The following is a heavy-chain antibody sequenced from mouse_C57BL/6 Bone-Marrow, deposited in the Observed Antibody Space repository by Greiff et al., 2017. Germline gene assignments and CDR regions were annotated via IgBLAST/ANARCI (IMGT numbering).Heavy chain of an antibody. J-gene: IGHJ2*01. CDR2: IYPGGGYT. V-gene: IGHV1-63*01. Sequence: QVQLQQSGAELVRPGTSVKMSCKASGYTFTNYWIGWAKQRPGHGLEWIGDIYPGGGYTNYNEKFKGKATLTADKSSSTAYMELRSLTSEDSAVYFCARGRNYDYDYWGQGTTLTVSS. D-gene: IGHD2-4*01. CDR1: GYTFTNYW. CDR3: ARGRNYDYDY.